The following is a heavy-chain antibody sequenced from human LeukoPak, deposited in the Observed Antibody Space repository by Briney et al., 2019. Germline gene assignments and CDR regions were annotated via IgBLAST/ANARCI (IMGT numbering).Heavy chain of an antibody. Sequence: GASVKVSCKTSGYTFTNYGISWVRQAPVQGLEWMGWINIYNGNTNYAQNLQGRVTMTTDTSTSTAYMELRSLRSDDTAVYYCARDFSVGARYPIDYWGQGTLVTVSS. J-gene: IGHJ4*02. V-gene: IGHV1-18*01. CDR1: GYTFTNYG. CDR3: ARDFSVGARYPIDY. CDR2: INIYNGNT. D-gene: IGHD1-26*01.